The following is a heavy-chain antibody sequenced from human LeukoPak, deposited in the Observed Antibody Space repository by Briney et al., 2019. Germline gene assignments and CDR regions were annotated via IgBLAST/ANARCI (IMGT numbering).Heavy chain of an antibody. CDR2: IHPNSDGT. Sequence: ASVSVSYEPSVYTFTVYYVHWVPQAPGQGREWMGHIHPNSDGTNSTQKFQGSVTITRDTSIRTADMEPSRLRSDDAVVYYCARAESGYDYVCYYGMDVWGEGPTVTVPS. CDR1: VYTFTVYY. D-gene: IGHD5-12*01. J-gene: IGHJ6*04. CDR3: ARAESGYDYVCYYGMDV. V-gene: IGHV1-2*05.